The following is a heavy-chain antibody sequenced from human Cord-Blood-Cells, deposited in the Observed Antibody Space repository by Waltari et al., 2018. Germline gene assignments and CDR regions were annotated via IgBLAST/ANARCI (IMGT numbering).Heavy chain of an antibody. D-gene: IGHD3-3*01. CDR3: ARETGGVTIFGVVDY. V-gene: IGHV1-2*06. Sequence: QVQLVQSGAEVKKPGASVKVSCKASGYTFTGYYMHWVRQAPGQGLEGMGRINPNSGGTNYAQKFQGRVTMTRDTSISTAYMELSRLRSDDTAVYYCARETGGVTIFGVVDYWGQGTLVTVSS. J-gene: IGHJ4*02. CDR2: INPNSGGT. CDR1: GYTFTGYY.